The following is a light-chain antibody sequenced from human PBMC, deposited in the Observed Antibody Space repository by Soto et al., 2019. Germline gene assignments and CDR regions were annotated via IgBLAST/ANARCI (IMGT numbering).Light chain of an antibody. Sequence: QSALTQPASVSGSPGQSITISCTGTSSDVGNYNYVSWYQQHPGKAPKLMIYEVSNRPSGVSNRFSGSKFGNTASLTISGLQAEDEADYYCSSYTSNSTLDVVFGGGTKLTVL. CDR1: SSDVGNYNY. J-gene: IGLJ2*01. CDR2: EVS. CDR3: SSYTSNSTLDVV. V-gene: IGLV2-14*01.